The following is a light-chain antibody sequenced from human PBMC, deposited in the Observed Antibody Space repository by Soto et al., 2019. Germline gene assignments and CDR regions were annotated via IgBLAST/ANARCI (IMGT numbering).Light chain of an antibody. V-gene: IGLV2-8*01. Sequence: ALTQPPSASGSPGQSVTISCAGTGSDIAVYDFVSWYQQHPGKAPKLIIYEVTKRPSGVPDRFSGSKSGNTASLTVSGLQAEDEADYYCSSYAGSNNLVFGGGTKVTVL. CDR1: GSDIAVYDF. CDR3: SSYAGSNNLV. CDR2: EVT. J-gene: IGLJ2*01.